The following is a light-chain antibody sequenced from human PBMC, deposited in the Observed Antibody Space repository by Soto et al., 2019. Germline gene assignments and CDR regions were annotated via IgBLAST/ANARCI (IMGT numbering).Light chain of an antibody. V-gene: IGLV2-23*01. CDR1: PSNVGGYNL. Sequence: QSALTQPASVSGSPGQSITISCTGTPSNVGGYNLVSWYQQHPGRAPELMIYEGTQRPSGVSARFSGSKSGNTASLTISGLQADDEADYYCCSYAGNGDVFGTGTKLTVL. CDR3: CSYAGNGDV. J-gene: IGLJ1*01. CDR2: EGT.